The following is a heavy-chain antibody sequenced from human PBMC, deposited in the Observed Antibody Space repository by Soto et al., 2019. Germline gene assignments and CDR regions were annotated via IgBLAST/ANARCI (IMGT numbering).Heavy chain of an antibody. D-gene: IGHD6-19*01. CDR3: AKDAVPIAVAGSYDPFDI. J-gene: IGHJ3*02. Sequence: GGSLRLSCAASGFTFSSYAMSWVSQAPGRGLEWISAIRGSGGSTYYADSVKGRFTISRDNSKNTLYLQMNRLRAEDPAVFYCAKDAVPIAVAGSYDPFDIWVKGTMVTVSS. V-gene: IGHV3-23*01. CDR1: GFTFSSYA. CDR2: IRGSGGST.